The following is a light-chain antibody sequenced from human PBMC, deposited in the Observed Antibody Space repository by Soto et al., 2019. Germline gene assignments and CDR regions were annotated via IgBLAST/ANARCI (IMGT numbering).Light chain of an antibody. CDR2: GAS. V-gene: IGKV3-11*01. CDR3: QQRSNWPPIT. CDR1: QGISNY. Sequence: IQLTQSPSSLSASVGDRVTITCRASQGISNYLAWYQQKSGQPPRLLIYGASNRATGIPDRFSGSGSGTDFTLTISSLEPEDFAVYYCQQRSNWPPITFGQGTRLEIK. J-gene: IGKJ5*01.